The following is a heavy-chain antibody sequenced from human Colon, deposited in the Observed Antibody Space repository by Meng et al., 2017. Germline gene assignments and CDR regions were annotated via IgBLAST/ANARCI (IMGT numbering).Heavy chain of an antibody. J-gene: IGHJ4*02. CDR1: GFTFSSYS. D-gene: IGHD6-13*01. Sequence: GESLKISCSASGFTFSSYSMNWVRQAPGKGLEWVSSISSSSSYIYYADSVKGRFPISRDNAKNSLYLQMNSLRAEDTAVYYCEAADSSSWYYFDYWGQGTLVTVSS. V-gene: IGHV3-21*01. CDR2: ISSSSSYI. CDR3: EAADSSSWYYFDY.